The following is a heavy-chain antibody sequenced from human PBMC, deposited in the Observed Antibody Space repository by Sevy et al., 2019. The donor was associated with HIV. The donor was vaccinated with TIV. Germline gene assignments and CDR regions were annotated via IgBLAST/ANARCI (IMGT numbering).Heavy chain of an antibody. CDR3: ASGDTTMITDLDY. J-gene: IGHJ4*02. D-gene: IGHD5-18*01. V-gene: IGHV3-23*01. CDR1: GFTFSNYA. Sequence: GGSLRLSCGASGFTFSNYAMSWVRQAPGKGPEWVSGINNGGSTYYADSVKGRFTISRDNSKKMVFLQMNSERAEDTAVYYCASGDTTMITDLDYWGQGALVTVSS. CDR2: INNGGST.